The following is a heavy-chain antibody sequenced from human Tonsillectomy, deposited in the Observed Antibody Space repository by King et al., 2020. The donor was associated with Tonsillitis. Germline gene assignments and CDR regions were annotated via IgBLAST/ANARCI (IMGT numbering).Heavy chain of an antibody. CDR1: GGSISSSSYY. Sequence: QLQESGPGLVKPSETLSLTCTVSGGSISSSSYYWGWIRQPPGKGLEWIGSIYYSGTTYYNPSLKSRVTISVDTSKNQFSLILSSVPAADTAIYYCARNAWLRFIDNGGQGTWSPSPQ. D-gene: IGHD5-12*01. CDR2: IYYSGTT. V-gene: IGHV4-39*01. CDR3: ARNAWLRFIDN. J-gene: IGHJ4*02.